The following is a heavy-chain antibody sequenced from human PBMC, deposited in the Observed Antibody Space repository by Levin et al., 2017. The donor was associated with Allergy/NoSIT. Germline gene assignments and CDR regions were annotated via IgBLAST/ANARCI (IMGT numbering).Heavy chain of an antibody. V-gene: IGHV3-7*01. CDR2: INKDGSEK. CDR1: GFLFPSYW. J-gene: IGHJ4*02. CDR3: ARVFTTNSWLEDS. D-gene: IGHD3-22*01. Sequence: GGSLRLSCAASGFLFPSYWMSWVRQAPGKGLEWVANINKDGSEKFYLDSVTGRFTISRDNAKNSLYLQMNTLRTEDTAVYFCARVFTTNSWLEDSWGQGTLVTVSS.